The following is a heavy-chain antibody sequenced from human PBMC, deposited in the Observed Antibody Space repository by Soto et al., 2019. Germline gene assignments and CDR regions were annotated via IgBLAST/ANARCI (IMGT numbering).Heavy chain of an antibody. D-gene: IGHD2-2*01. CDR1: GFTFSSYG. Sequence: PVGSRRLSCAASGFTFSSYGMHWVRQAPGKGLEWVAVISYDGSNKYYADSVKGRFTISRDNSKNTLYLQMNSLRAEDTAVYYCARRGPTRYFDYWGQGTLVTVSS. J-gene: IGHJ4*02. V-gene: IGHV3-30*03. CDR2: ISYDGSNK. CDR3: ARRGPTRYFDY.